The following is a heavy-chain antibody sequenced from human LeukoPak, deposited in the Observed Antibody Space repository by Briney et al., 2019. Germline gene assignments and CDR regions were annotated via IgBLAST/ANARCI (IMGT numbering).Heavy chain of an antibody. CDR2: GYSGTNT. J-gene: IGHJ3*02. Sequence: GGSLRLSCTASGFTVSNNYMSWVRQAPGKGLEWVSIGYSGTNTNYADSVKGRFTISRDTSQNTLSLQMNSLRAEDTAVYYCVRKNRDFNAAFDIWGQGTVVTVSS. CDR1: GFTVSNNY. V-gene: IGHV3-53*01. D-gene: IGHD1-14*01. CDR3: VRKNRDFNAAFDI.